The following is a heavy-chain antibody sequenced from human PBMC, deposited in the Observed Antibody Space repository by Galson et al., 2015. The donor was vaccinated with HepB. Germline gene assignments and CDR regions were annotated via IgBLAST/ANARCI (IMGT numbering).Heavy chain of an antibody. CDR3: ATTYRRLDKRGVLDY. Sequence: SVKVSCKVSGYTLTDLSMHWVRQAPGKGLEWMGGFDPEVGETIYAQKFQGRVTMTEDTSTDTAYMELSSLRSEDTAVYYSATTYRRLDKRGVLDYWGQGTLVTVSS. J-gene: IGHJ4*02. CDR1: GYTLTDLS. V-gene: IGHV1-24*01. D-gene: IGHD3-10*01. CDR2: FDPEVGET.